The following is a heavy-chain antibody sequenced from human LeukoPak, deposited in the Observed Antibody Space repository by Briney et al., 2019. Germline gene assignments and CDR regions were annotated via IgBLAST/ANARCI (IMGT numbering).Heavy chain of an antibody. D-gene: IGHD5-18*01. V-gene: IGHV3-9*03. J-gene: IGHJ5*01. CDR1: GFTFDDYA. CDR3: AKDLAMVPRGFGS. CDR2: ISWNSGSI. Sequence: GGSLRLSCAASGFTFDDYAMHWVRQAPGKGLEWVSGISWNSGSIGYADSVKGRFTISRDNAKNSLYLQMNSLRAEDMALYYCAKDLAMVPRGFGSWGQGTLVTVSS.